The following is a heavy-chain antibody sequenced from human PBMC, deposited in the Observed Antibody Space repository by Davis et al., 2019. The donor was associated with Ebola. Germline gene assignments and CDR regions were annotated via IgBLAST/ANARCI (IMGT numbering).Heavy chain of an antibody. CDR2: ILYDGSNR. V-gene: IGHV3-30-3*01. CDR1: GFTLSSYA. CDR3: ARSAAGYFDL. Sequence: GESLKIPCAASGFTLSSYAMHWVRQAPGKGLEWVAVILYDGSNRYYTDSVKGRFTIPRDNSKNTLYLQMNSLRAEDTAVYYCARSAAGYFDLWGRGTLVTVSS. D-gene: IGHD2-15*01. J-gene: IGHJ2*01.